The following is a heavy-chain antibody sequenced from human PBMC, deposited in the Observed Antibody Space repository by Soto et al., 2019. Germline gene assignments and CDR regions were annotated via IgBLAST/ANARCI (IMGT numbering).Heavy chain of an antibody. J-gene: IGHJ4*02. V-gene: IGHV3-23*01. CDR1: GFTFSSYA. Sequence: QSGGSLRLSCAASGFTFSSYAMSWVRQAPGKGLEWVSAISGSGGSTYYADSVKGRFTISRDNSKNTLYLQMNSLRAEDTAVYYCAKKWHQYSSSSGYFDYWGQGTLVTVSS. D-gene: IGHD6-6*01. CDR3: AKKWHQYSSSSGYFDY. CDR2: ISGSGGST.